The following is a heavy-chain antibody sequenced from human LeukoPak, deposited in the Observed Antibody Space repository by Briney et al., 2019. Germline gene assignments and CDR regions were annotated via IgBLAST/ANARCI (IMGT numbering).Heavy chain of an antibody. CDR2: INPNSGGT. CDR1: GYTFTGYY. V-gene: IGHV1-2*02. CDR3: ARAPNPYYDFWSGYHDDDAFDI. Sequence: ASVKVSCKASGYTFTGYYMHWVRQAPGQGLEWMGWINPNSGGTNYAQKFQGRVTMTRDTSISTAYMELSRLRSDDTAVYYCARAPNPYYDFWSGYHDDDAFDIWGQGTMVTVSS. D-gene: IGHD3-3*01. J-gene: IGHJ3*02.